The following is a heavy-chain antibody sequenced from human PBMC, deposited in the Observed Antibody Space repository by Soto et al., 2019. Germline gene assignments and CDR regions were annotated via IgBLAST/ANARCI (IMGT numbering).Heavy chain of an antibody. D-gene: IGHD6-19*01. CDR3: AKGITIAVAGTDF. V-gene: IGHV3-23*01. CDR2: ISGSGDST. CDR1: GFTFSTYA. J-gene: IGHJ4*02. Sequence: GGSLRLSCAASGFTFSTYAMSWVRHAPGKGLEWVSGISGSGDSTYYADSVKGRFTISRDNSKNTLYLQLNSLRAEDTAVYYCAKGITIAVAGTDFWGQGDLVTVSS.